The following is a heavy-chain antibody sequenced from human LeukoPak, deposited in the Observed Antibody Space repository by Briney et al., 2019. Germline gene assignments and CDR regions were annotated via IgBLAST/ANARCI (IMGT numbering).Heavy chain of an antibody. D-gene: IGHD3-9*01. V-gene: IGHV3-23*01. CDR3: AKARPLRYFDWLD. CDR1: GFTFSNAW. J-gene: IGHJ4*02. Sequence: GGSLRLSCAASGFTFSNAWMSWVRQAPGKGLDWVSAISGSGGSTYYADSVKGRFTISRDNSKNTVYLQMNSLRAEDTAVYYCAKARPLRYFDWLDWGQGTLVTVSS. CDR2: ISGSGGST.